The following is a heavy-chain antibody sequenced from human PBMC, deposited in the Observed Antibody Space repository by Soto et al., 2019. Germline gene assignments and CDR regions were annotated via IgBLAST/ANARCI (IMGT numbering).Heavy chain of an antibody. Sequence: EVQLVESGGGLVQPGGSLRLSCAVSGFTVSSKYMSWVRQAPGKGLEWVSLINRGCSISYADYVTGRFTISRDNSGDTLYLKMSTLGVEDTAVYYCTRDDGHCSGGICYGIPMDVWRKGTPCTFPS. V-gene: IGHV3-66*01. D-gene: IGHD2-15*01. CDR1: GFTVSSKY. CDR2: INRGCSI. J-gene: IGHJ6*03. CDR3: TRDDGHCSGGICYGIPMDV.